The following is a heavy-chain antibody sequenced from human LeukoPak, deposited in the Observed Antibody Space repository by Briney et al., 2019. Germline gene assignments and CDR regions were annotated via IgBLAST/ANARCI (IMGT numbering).Heavy chain of an antibody. CDR1: GGSISSSSYY. V-gene: IGHV4-39*07. J-gene: IGHJ3*02. CDR2: IYYSGST. D-gene: IGHD3-3*01. CDR3: AGRFLEPAGAFDI. Sequence: PSETLSLTCTVSGGSISSSSYYWGWIRQPPGKGLEWIGSIYYSGSTYYNPSLKSRVTISVDRSKNQFSLKLSSVTAADTAVYYCAGRFLEPAGAFDIWGQGTMVTVSS.